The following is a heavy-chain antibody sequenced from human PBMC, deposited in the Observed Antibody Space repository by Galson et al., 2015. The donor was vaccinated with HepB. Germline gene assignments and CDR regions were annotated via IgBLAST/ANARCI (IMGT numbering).Heavy chain of an antibody. CDR1: GFTFSSYA. Sequence: SLRLSCAASGFTFSSYAMHWVRQAPGKGLDYVSAISSNGGSTYYADSVKGRFTISRDNSKNTLYLQMSSLRAEDTAVYYCVRRLDPKYGDYLDGMDVWGQGTTVTVSS. CDR3: VRRLDPKYGDYLDGMDV. J-gene: IGHJ6*02. V-gene: IGHV3-64D*06. CDR2: ISSNGGST. D-gene: IGHD4-17*01.